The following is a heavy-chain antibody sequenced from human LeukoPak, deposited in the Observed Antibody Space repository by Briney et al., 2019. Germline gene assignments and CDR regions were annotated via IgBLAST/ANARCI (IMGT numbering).Heavy chain of an antibody. J-gene: IGHJ4*02. Sequence: GGSLRLSCAASGFTFDDYAMQWVRQAPGKGLEWVSGISWNSGSIGSADSVKGRFTISRDNAKNSLYLQMNSLRAEDMALYYCAKGYYYDSSGYFDYWGQGTLVTVSS. CDR2: ISWNSGSI. CDR1: GFTFDDYA. CDR3: AKGYYYDSSGYFDY. V-gene: IGHV3-9*03. D-gene: IGHD3-22*01.